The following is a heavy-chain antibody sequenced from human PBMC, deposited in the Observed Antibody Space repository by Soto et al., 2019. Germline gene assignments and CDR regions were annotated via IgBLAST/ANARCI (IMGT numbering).Heavy chain of an antibody. Sequence: SETLSLTCAVSGTSFTGYYWSWIRQSPGKGLEWIGEIKHTGDINDNPSLKRRVTISVDTSKNQFSLQLNSVTPADTAVYYCARRVTYGKTFDYWGQGTLVTVSS. CDR2: IKHTGDI. J-gene: IGHJ4*02. CDR3: ARRVTYGKTFDY. V-gene: IGHV4-34*01. D-gene: IGHD3-10*01. CDR1: GTSFTGYY.